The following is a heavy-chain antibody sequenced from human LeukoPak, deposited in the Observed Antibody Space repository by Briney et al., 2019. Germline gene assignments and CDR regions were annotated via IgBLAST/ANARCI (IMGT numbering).Heavy chain of an antibody. Sequence: GGSLRLSCAASGFTFSSYWMSWVRQAPGKGLEWVANIKQDGSEKYYVDSVKGRFTISRDNAKNSLYLQMNSLRAEDTAVYYYARDDSGYGYGMDVWGQGTTVTVSS. CDR1: GFTFSSYW. J-gene: IGHJ6*02. D-gene: IGHD5-12*01. V-gene: IGHV3-7*01. CDR2: IKQDGSEK. CDR3: ARDDSGYGYGMDV.